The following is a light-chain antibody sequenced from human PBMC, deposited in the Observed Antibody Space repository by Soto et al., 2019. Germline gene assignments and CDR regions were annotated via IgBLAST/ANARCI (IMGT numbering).Light chain of an antibody. CDR3: TSYTTTYTPYV. CDR1: SSDIGAYNY. J-gene: IGLJ1*01. V-gene: IGLV2-14*03. Sequence: QSALTKSASVSGSPGQSITISCTGTSSDIGAYNYVSWYQQHPGKAPKVMIHDVSHRPSGVSSRFSGSKSGNTASLTISGLQAEDEADYYCTSYTTTYTPYVFGTGTKLTVL. CDR2: DVS.